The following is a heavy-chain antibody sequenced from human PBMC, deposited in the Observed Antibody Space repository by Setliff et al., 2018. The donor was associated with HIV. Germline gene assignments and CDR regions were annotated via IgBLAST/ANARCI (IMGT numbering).Heavy chain of an antibody. Sequence: SETLSLTCTVSGYSISSGYYWGWIRQPPGKGLEWIGSIYHSGSTYYNPSLKSRVTISVDTSKNQFSLKLSSVTAADTAVYYCARAMRGAVISNLRTPYFDYWGPGSLVTVSS. CDR1: GYSISSGYY. CDR3: ARAMRGAVISNLRTPYFDY. J-gene: IGHJ4*02. CDR2: IYHSGST. D-gene: IGHD3-10*01. V-gene: IGHV4-38-2*02.